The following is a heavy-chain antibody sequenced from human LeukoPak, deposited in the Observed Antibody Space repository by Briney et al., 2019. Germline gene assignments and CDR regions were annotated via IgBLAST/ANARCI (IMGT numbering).Heavy chain of an antibody. D-gene: IGHD3-22*01. V-gene: IGHV4-59*01. CDR3: TRGSIAYYYMDV. CDR1: GGSISGYY. Sequence: PSETLSLTCTVSGGSISGYYWTWIRQPPGKGLEWIGYMYYNGNTNYNPSLKSRVTISVDTSKNQFSLKLSSVTAADTAVYYCTRGSIAYYYMDVWSKGTTVTISS. J-gene: IGHJ6*03. CDR2: MYYNGNT.